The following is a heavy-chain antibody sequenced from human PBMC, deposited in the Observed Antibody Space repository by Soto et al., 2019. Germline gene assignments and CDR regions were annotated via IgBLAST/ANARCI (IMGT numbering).Heavy chain of an antibody. J-gene: IGHJ3*01. V-gene: IGHV2-5*02. CDR1: GFSFSADGVG. D-gene: IGHD2-2*01. CDR2: IFWDDDT. Sequence: QITLKESGPTLVKPTQTLTLTCIFSGFSFSADGVGVGWIRQPPGKALEWLALIFWDDDTRYSPSLKGRLTITKDTSKNQVVLTMTNMDPVDTATYYCAHAVRGTSWPNDAFDVWGQGTGVTVSS. CDR3: AHAVRGTSWPNDAFDV.